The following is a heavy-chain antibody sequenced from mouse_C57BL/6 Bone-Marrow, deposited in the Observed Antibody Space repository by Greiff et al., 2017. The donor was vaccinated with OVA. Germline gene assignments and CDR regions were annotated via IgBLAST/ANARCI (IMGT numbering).Heavy chain of an antibody. CDR1: GFNIKDDY. Sequence: VQLQQSGAELVRPGASVKLSCTASGFNIKDDYMHWVKQRPEQGLEWIGWIDPENGDTEYASKFQGKATITADTSSNTAYLQLSRLTSEDTAVYYCTTLYDYLYYYAMDYWGQGTSVTVSS. CDR3: TTLYDYLYYYAMDY. V-gene: IGHV14-4*01. J-gene: IGHJ4*01. CDR2: IDPENGDT. D-gene: IGHD2-4*01.